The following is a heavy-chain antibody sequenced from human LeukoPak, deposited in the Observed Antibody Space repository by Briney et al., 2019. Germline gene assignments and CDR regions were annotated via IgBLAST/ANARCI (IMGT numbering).Heavy chain of an antibody. CDR1: GGSISSSRYF. Sequence: SETLSLTCTVSGGSISSSRYFWGWIRQPPGKGLKWIGSIYYSGSTYYNPSLKSRVTISVDTSKNQFSVRLSSVTAADTAVYYRARGHTYGLNCFDPWGQGTLVTVSS. V-gene: IGHV4-39*07. CDR3: ARGHTYGLNCFDP. D-gene: IGHD5-18*01. J-gene: IGHJ5*02. CDR2: IYYSGST.